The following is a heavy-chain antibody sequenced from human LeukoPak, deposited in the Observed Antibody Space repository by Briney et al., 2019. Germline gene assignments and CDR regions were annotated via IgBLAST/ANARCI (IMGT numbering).Heavy chain of an antibody. CDR2: IIPIFGTA. CDR1: GGTFSSYA. D-gene: IGHD2-2*01. V-gene: IGHV1-69*01. Sequence: SVKVSCKASGGTFSSYAISWVRQAPGQGLEWMGGIIPIFGTANYAQKFQGRVTITADESTSTAYMEMRRLRSEDTAVYYCARVLADIVVVPAAGRNYYGMDVWGQGTTVTVSS. CDR3: ARVLADIVVVPAAGRNYYGMDV. J-gene: IGHJ6*02.